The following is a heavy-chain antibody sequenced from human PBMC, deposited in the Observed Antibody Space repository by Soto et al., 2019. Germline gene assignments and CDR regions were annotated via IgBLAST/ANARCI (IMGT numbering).Heavy chain of an antibody. D-gene: IGHD3-3*01. J-gene: IGHJ4*02. Sequence: GGSLRLSCAASGFTFSSYGMHWVRQAPGKGLEWVAVISYDGSNKYYADSVKGRFTISRDNSKNTLYLQMNSLRAEDTAGYYCAKSWSNDFWSGYFDYWGQGTLVTVSS. CDR2: ISYDGSNK. V-gene: IGHV3-30*18. CDR3: AKSWSNDFWSGYFDY. CDR1: GFTFSSYG.